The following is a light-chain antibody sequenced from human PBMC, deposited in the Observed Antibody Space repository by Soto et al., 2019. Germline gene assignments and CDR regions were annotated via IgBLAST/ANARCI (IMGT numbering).Light chain of an antibody. CDR3: QQYDSSPRT. CDR1: QSVNSGY. CDR2: DTS. Sequence: EIVLTQSPGTLSLSPGERATLSCRASQSVNSGYLAWYQNTPGQAPRLLIYDTSTRATGIPDRFSGSGSGTDFTLTISRLEPEDFAVCYCQQYDSSPRTFGQGTKVDIK. V-gene: IGKV3-20*01. J-gene: IGKJ1*01.